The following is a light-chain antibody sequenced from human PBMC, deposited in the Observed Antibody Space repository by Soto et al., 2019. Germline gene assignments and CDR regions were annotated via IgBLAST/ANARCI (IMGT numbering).Light chain of an antibody. CDR1: QSVSSN. V-gene: IGKV3-15*01. Sequence: EIVMTQSPDTLSVSPGERATLSCRASQSVSSNLVWYQQKPGQAPRLLIYGASTRATGIPARFSGGGSGTEFTLTISSLQSEDFAVYYCQQCNSWPLTFGQGTKVEIK. J-gene: IGKJ1*01. CDR2: GAS. CDR3: QQCNSWPLT.